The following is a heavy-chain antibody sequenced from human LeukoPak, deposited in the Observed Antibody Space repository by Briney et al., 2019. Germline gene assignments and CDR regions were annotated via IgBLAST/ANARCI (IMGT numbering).Heavy chain of an antibody. D-gene: IGHD2-8*01. CDR3: ARGGVGLGVVTPNWLDP. V-gene: IGHV1-18*01. J-gene: IGHJ5*02. Sequence: ASVKVSCTASGYTFTNYGITWVRQAPGQGLEWMGWISAYNRNTNYVQKLQGRVTMTTDTSASTAYMELRSLRSDDTAVYYCARGGVGLGVVTPNWLDPWGQGTLVTVSS. CDR1: GYTFTNYG. CDR2: ISAYNRNT.